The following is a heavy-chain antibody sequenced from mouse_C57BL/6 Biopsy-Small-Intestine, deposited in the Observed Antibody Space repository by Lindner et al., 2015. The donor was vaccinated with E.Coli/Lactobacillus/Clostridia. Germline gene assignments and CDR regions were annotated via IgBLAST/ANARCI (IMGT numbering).Heavy chain of an antibody. J-gene: IGHJ1*01. CDR2: INPNSGGT. CDR3: ARDSYDFWGAYVRYDYVIDA. Sequence: SVKVSCKSSGYTFTGYHIHWVRQAPGQGLEWMGWINPNSGGTYYEQNFQGRVTMTRDTSISTVYMELSRLRSDDTAVYYCARDSYDFWGAYVRYDYVIDAWGQGTTVTVSS. D-gene: IGHD2-14*01. V-gene: IGHV1-72*04. CDR1: GYTFTGYH.